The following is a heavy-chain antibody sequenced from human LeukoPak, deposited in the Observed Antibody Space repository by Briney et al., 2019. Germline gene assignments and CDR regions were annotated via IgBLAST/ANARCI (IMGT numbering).Heavy chain of an antibody. Sequence: ASVKVSCKASGYTFTGYYMHWVRQAPGQGLEWMGWINPNSGGTNYAQKFQGRVTMTRDTSISTAYMELSRLRSDATAVYYCARDPIRFLEWLPSGYMDVWGKGTTVTVSS. V-gene: IGHV1-2*02. CDR2: INPNSGGT. J-gene: IGHJ6*03. D-gene: IGHD3-3*01. CDR3: ARDPIRFLEWLPSGYMDV. CDR1: GYTFTGYY.